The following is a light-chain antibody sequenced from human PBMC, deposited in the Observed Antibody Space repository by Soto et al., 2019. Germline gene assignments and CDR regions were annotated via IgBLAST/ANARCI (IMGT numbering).Light chain of an antibody. CDR1: SSDVGDYKY. J-gene: IGLJ2*01. V-gene: IGLV2-14*03. CDR2: DVS. CDR3: SSYSTSGTLVI. Sequence: QSALTQPASVSGPPGQSITISCTGTSSDVGDYKYVSWYQQHPGKAPKLMIYDVSNRPSGVSDRFSGSKSANTASLTISGLQAEDEADYYCSSYSTSGTLVIFGGGTKVTVL.